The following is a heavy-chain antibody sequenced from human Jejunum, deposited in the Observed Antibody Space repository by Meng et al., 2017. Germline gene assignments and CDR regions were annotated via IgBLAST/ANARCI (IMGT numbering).Heavy chain of an antibody. CDR3: ARDPHDISGYYDGFDM. J-gene: IGHJ3*02. D-gene: IGHD3-22*01. CDR2: IKSDGSET. CDR1: GFTFSTYW. V-gene: IGHV3-7*01. Sequence: GESLKISCAASGFTFSTYWMSWVRQAPGKRLVWVANIKSDGSETYYVDSMKGRFTISRDNAKNSLFLQVNSLRAEDTAVYYCARDPHDISGYYDGFDMWGQGTVVTVSS.